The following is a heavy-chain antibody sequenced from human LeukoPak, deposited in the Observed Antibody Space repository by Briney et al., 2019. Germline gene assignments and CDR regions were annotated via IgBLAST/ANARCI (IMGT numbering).Heavy chain of an antibody. Sequence: GGSLRLSCVVSGFTFNRCWMNWVRQAPGKGLEWVAHINPDGRDTYYVDSVKGRFTISRDNAQNSMYLQMNSLRVEDTAVYYCARDGLRGNNWFDPWGQGTLVTVSS. J-gene: IGHJ5*02. CDR1: GFTFNRCW. D-gene: IGHD5-24*01. CDR3: ARDGLRGNNWFDP. V-gene: IGHV3-7*01. CDR2: INPDGRDT.